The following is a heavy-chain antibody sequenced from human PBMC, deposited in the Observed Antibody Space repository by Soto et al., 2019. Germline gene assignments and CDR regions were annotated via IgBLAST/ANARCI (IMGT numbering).Heavy chain of an antibody. CDR1: GFTFSNYW. J-gene: IGHJ5*02. Sequence: EVPLVESGGGLVQPGGSLRLSCTTSGFTFSNYWMTWVRQAPGKGLECVANIKQDGSEQYYVDSVKGRFTISRDNSKNLLYLQLSNLRAEDTAVYYCARSKGRWEQWPVGPWGQGTLVTVSS. D-gene: IGHD6-19*01. V-gene: IGHV3-7*01. CDR3: ARSKGRWEQWPVGP. CDR2: IKQDGSEQ.